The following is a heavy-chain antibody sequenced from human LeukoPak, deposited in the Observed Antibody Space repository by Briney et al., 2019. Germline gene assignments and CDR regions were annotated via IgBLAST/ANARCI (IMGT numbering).Heavy chain of an antibody. CDR2: IIPIFGTA. CDR3: ARTGDIVVVPAAIPRYYYYYYMDV. V-gene: IGHV1-69*13. D-gene: IGHD2-2*01. Sequence: SVKVSXKASGGTFRSYAISWVRQAPGQGLEWMGGIIPIFGTANYAQKFQGRVTITADESTSTAYMELSSLRSEDTAVYYCARTGDIVVVPAAIPRYYYYYYMDVWGKGTTVTVSS. J-gene: IGHJ6*03. CDR1: GGTFRSYA.